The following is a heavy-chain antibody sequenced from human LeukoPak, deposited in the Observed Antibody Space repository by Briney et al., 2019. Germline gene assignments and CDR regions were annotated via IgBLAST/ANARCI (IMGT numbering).Heavy chain of an antibody. CDR1: GGSISSGSYY. CDR3: ASFHYVILAAHYELVSFDP. CDR2: IYTSGST. Sequence: SETLSLTCTVSGGSISSGSYYWSWIRQPAGKGLEWIGRIYTSGSTNYNPSLKSRVTISVDTSKHQFSLKLSSVPAADTAVYYCASFHYVILAAHYELVSFDPWGQGTLVTVSS. V-gene: IGHV4-61*02. J-gene: IGHJ5*02. D-gene: IGHD3-9*01.